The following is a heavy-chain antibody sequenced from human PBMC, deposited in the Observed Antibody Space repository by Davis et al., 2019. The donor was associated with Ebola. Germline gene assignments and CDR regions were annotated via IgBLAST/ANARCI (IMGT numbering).Heavy chain of an antibody. Sequence: GESLKISCAASGFTFSSYGMHWVRQAPGKGLEWVAVISYDGSNKYYADSVKGRFTISRDNAKNSLYLQMNSLRAEDTAVYYCARDLITISRRYYGMDVGGQGTTVTVSS. V-gene: IGHV3-30*12. D-gene: IGHD3-3*01. CDR1: GFTFSSYG. J-gene: IGHJ6*02. CDR3: ARDLITISRRYYGMDV. CDR2: ISYDGSNK.